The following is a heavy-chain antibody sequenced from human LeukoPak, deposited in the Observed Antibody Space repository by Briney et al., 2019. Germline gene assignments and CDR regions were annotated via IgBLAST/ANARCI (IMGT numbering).Heavy chain of an antibody. CDR2: IVPIFGTA. V-gene: IGHV1-69*13. J-gene: IGHJ4*02. CDR3: ASSTYYYDSSGPSDY. CDR1: GGTFSSYA. D-gene: IGHD3-22*01. Sequence: ASVKVSCKASGGTFSSYAISWVRQAPGQGLEWMGGIVPIFGTANYAQKFQGRVTITADESTSTAYMELSSLRSEDTAVYYCASSTYYYDSSGPSDYWGQGTLVTVSS.